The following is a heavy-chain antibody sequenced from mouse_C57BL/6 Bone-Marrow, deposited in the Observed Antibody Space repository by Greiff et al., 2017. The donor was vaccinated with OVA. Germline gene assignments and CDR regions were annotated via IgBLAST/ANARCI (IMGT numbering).Heavy chain of an antibody. V-gene: IGHV1-69*01. J-gene: IGHJ3*01. CDR2: IDPSDSYT. Sequence: VQLQQSGAELVMPGASVKLSCKASGYTFTSYWMHWVKQRPGQGLEWIGEIDPSDSYTNYNQKFKGKSTLTVDKSSSTAYMQLSSLTSEDSAVYYCARWGLGRVYWGQGTLVTVSA. CDR3: ARWGLGRVY. CDR1: GYTFTSYW. D-gene: IGHD4-1*01.